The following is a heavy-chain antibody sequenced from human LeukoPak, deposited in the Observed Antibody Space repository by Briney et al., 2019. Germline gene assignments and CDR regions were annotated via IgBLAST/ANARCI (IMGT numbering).Heavy chain of an antibody. CDR2: IYTSGSA. Sequence: KPSETLSLTSTVSGGSISSYYWGWIRQPPGKGLEWIGRIYTSGSANYNPSLKSGATMSVDTSKNQFSLKLSSVTAADTAVYYCARGYGLRRNYGDYVSVDYFDYWGQGTLVTVSS. CDR3: ARGYGLRRNYGDYVSVDYFDY. J-gene: IGHJ4*02. D-gene: IGHD4-17*01. CDR1: GGSISSYY. V-gene: IGHV4-4*07.